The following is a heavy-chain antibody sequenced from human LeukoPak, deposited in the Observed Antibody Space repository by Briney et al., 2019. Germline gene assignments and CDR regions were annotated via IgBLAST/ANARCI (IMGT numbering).Heavy chain of an antibody. CDR3: ASTPKRTITPTFNY. V-gene: IGHV1-2*02. Sequence: ASVKVSCKVSGYTFTGYYMHWVRQAPGQGLEWMGWINPNSGGTNYAQKFQGRVTMTRDTSISTAYMELSRLRSDDTAVYFCASTPKRTITPTFNYWGQGTLVTVSS. D-gene: IGHD4-23*01. CDR1: GYTFTGYY. CDR2: INPNSGGT. J-gene: IGHJ4*02.